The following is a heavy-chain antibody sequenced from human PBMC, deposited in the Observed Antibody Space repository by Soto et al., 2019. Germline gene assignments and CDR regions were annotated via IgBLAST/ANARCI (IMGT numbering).Heavy chain of an antibody. D-gene: IGHD5-18*01. CDR2: VSFDSKNK. J-gene: IGHJ6*02. Sequence: LVESGGGVVQPGRSLTLSCAGSGFSFDSYGMHWVRQAPGKGLEWVATVSFDSKNKYYIDSVEGRFTISRDNSKNMVYLQMNSLRHEDAAIYYCAKESVETTYSYYGLDVWGPGTTVTVSS. V-gene: IGHV3-30*18. CDR3: AKESVETTYSYYGLDV. CDR1: GFSFDSYG.